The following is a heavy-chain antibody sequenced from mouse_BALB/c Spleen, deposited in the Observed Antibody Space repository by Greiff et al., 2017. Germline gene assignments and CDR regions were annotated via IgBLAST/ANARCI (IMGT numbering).Heavy chain of an antibody. CDR3: ARGGGNYGFAY. Sequence: QVQLQQSGAELVRPGTSVKISCKASGYTFTNYWLGWVKQRPGHGLEWIGDIYPGGGYTNYNEKFKGKATLTADTSSSTAYMQLSSLTSEDSAVYFCARGGGNYGFAYWGQGTTLTVSS. J-gene: IGHJ2*01. V-gene: IGHV1-63*02. D-gene: IGHD2-1*01. CDR1: GYTFTNYW. CDR2: IYPGGGYT.